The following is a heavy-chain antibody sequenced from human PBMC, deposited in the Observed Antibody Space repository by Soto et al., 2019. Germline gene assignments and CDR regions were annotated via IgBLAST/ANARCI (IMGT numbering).Heavy chain of an antibody. J-gene: IGHJ4*02. V-gene: IGHV4-4*02. Sequence: SETLSLTCAVSGGSISSSNWWSWVRQPPGKGLEWIGEIYHSGSTNYNPSLKSRVTISVDKSKNQFSLKLSSVTAADTAVYYCARSNTAMVPYFDYWGQGTLVTVSS. D-gene: IGHD5-18*01. CDR2: IYHSGST. CDR3: ARSNTAMVPYFDY. CDR1: GGSISSSNW.